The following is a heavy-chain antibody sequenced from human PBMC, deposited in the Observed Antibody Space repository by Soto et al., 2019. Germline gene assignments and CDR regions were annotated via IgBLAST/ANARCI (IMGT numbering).Heavy chain of an antibody. CDR3: ASSITIFGVVIENNWFDP. CDR2: ISGSGGST. CDR1: GFTFSSYA. D-gene: IGHD3-3*01. J-gene: IGHJ5*02. Sequence: GGSLRLSCAASGFTFSSYAMSWVRQAPGKGLEWVSAISGSGGSTYYADSVKGRFTISRDNSKSTLYLQMNSLRAEDTAVYYCASSITIFGVVIENNWFDPWGQGTLVTVSS. V-gene: IGHV3-23*01.